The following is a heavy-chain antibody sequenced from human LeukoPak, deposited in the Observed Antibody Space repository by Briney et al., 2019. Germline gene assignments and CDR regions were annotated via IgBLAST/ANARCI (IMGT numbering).Heavy chain of an antibody. CDR1: GFTFDDYG. D-gene: IGHD2-15*01. CDR3: ARASELYLICFDP. Sequence: GGSLRLSCAASGFTFDDYGMSWVRQAPGKGLEWVSGINWNGGSTVYADSVKGRFTISRDDAKNSLYLQMNSLRAEDTALSHCARASELYLICFDPWCQGTLVTVSS. J-gene: IGHJ5*02. CDR2: INWNGGST. V-gene: IGHV3-20*01.